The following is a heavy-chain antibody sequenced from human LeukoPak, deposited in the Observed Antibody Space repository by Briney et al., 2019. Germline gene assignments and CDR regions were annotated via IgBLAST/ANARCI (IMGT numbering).Heavy chain of an antibody. Sequence: ASVKVSCKASGYPFTNYDINWVRPATGQGLEWMGWLNPNSGNTGYAQKFQGRVTMTRNTSISTAYMELSSLRSEDTAVYYCARSIYHYDFWSGYSRGLYYYYGMDVWGQGTTVTVSS. J-gene: IGHJ6*02. D-gene: IGHD3-3*01. CDR3: ARSIYHYDFWSGYSRGLYYYYGMDV. V-gene: IGHV1-8*01. CDR2: LNPNSGNT. CDR1: GYPFTNYD.